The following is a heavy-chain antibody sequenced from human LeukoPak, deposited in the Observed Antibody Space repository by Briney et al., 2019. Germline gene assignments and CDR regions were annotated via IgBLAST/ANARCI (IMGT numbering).Heavy chain of an antibody. CDR2: IYSGGST. J-gene: IGHJ3*02. CDR3: ARVAYYYDSSGYYDASDI. Sequence: GGSLRLSCAASGFTVSSNYMSWVRQAPGKGLEWVSVIYSGGSTYYADSVKGRFTISRDNSKNTLYLQMNSLRAEDTAVYYCARVAYYYDSSGYYDASDIWGQGTMVTVSS. D-gene: IGHD3-22*01. V-gene: IGHV3-66*02. CDR1: GFTVSSNY.